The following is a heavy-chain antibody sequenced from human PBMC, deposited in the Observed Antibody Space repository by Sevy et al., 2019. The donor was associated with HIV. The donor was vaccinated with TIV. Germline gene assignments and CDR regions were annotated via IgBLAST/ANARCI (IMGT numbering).Heavy chain of an antibody. D-gene: IGHD1-7*01. CDR3: ARGENWNYAEY. J-gene: IGHJ4*02. V-gene: IGHV3-21*01. Sequence: GGSLRLSCAASGFTFNSYSSNWVRQAPGKGLEWVSYISGLSNYIYYADSLKGRFTISRDNAKDSVYLQMNSLRVEDTAVYYCARGENWNYAEYWGQGILVTVSS. CDR1: GFTFNSYS. CDR2: ISGLSNYI.